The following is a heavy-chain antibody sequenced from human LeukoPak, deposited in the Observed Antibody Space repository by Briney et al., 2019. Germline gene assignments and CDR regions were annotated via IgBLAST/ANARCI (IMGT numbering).Heavy chain of an antibody. Sequence: SVKVSCKASGYTFTGYYMHWVRQAPGQGLEWMGWINPNSGGTNYAQKFQGWVTMTRDTSISTAYMELSRLRSDDTVVYYCARDPSSGGYVFDYWGQGTLVTVSS. D-gene: IGHD6-19*01. J-gene: IGHJ4*02. CDR2: INPNSGGT. CDR3: ARDPSSGGYVFDY. CDR1: GYTFTGYY. V-gene: IGHV1-2*04.